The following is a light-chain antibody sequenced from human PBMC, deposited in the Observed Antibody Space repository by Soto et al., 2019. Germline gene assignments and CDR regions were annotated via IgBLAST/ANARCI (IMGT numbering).Light chain of an antibody. J-gene: IGKJ4*01. CDR2: WAS. Sequence: DIVLTQSPDSLAVSLGETATINCKSSQSVLFSSNNKNLIAWYQQKPGQPPKLLIYWASTRDSGVPDRFRGRGSGTEFTLTINNLQAEDVALYYCQQYHSTPLTFGGGTKVEIK. V-gene: IGKV4-1*01. CDR3: QQYHSTPLT. CDR1: QSVLFSSNNKNL.